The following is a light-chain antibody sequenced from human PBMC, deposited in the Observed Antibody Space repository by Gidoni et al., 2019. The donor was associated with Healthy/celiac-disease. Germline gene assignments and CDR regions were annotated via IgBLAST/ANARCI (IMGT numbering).Light chain of an antibody. Sequence: IQITQSPSSLSASVGDRVTITCRASQSISSYLNWYQQKPGKATKLLIYAASSLQSGVPSRFSGSGSGTDLTLTISSLQPEDFANYYCQQSYSTPCSFXQXTKLEIK. CDR3: QQSYSTPCS. V-gene: IGKV1-39*01. CDR2: AAS. CDR1: QSISSY. J-gene: IGKJ2*04.